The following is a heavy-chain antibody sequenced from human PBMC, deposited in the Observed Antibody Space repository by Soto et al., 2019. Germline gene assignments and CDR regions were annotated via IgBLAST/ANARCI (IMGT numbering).Heavy chain of an antibody. V-gene: IGHV1-2*02. J-gene: IGHJ5*02. CDR2: INPNNGGT. CDR3: ARSGYNYGRSPWWFDT. CDR1: GYTFRDFY. Sequence: QVQLVQSGAEVKKPGASVRVSCKASGYTFRDFYIQWVRQAPGQGLEWMGWINPNNGGTNYAQQLQGRVTMTRDTTISTAYMELSRLRSDDTAVYYCARSGYNYGRSPWWFDTWDQGTLVTVSS. D-gene: IGHD5-18*01.